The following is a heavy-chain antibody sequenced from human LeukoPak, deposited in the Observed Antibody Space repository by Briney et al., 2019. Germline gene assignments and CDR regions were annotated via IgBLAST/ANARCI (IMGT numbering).Heavy chain of an antibody. CDR3: ARVRGPTFGSSSLDV. CDR2: ISDRTANII. J-gene: IGHJ6*04. D-gene: IGHD3-10*01. Sequence: GGSLRLSCAASGFTFSSFSMHWVRQAPGKGLEWLSYISDRTANIIYYTDSVKGRFTTSRDNAKDSLHLQMSSLRDEDKAVYFCARVRGPTFGSSSLDVWGKGPTVPASS. CDR1: GFTFSSFS. V-gene: IGHV3-48*02.